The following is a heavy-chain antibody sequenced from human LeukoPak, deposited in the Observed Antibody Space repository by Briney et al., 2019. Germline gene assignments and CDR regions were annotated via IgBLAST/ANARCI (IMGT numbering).Heavy chain of an antibody. J-gene: IGHJ2*01. CDR3: ARGRYPDDSSPNWYFDL. V-gene: IGHV4-59*01. D-gene: IGHD3-22*01. CDR1: GGSISSYY. Sequence: SETLSLTCTVSGGSISSYYWSWIRQPPGKGLEWIGYIYYSGSTNYNPSLKSRVTISVDTSKNQFSLKLSSVTAADTAVYYCARGRYPDDSSPNWYFDLWGRGTLVTVSS. CDR2: IYYSGST.